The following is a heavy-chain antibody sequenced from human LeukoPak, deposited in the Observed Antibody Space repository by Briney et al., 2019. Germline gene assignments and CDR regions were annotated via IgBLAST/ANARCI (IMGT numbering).Heavy chain of an antibody. V-gene: IGHV4-59*01. Sequence: PETLSLTCTVSGGSISSYYWNWIRQPPGKGLEWIGYIYYSGSTNYNPSLKSRVTISVDTSKNQFSLKLRSVTAADTAVYYCARGGSRQISSSDFDSWGQGTLVTVSS. D-gene: IGHD3-16*01. CDR3: ARGGSRQISSSDFDS. J-gene: IGHJ4*02. CDR1: GGSISSYY. CDR2: IYYSGST.